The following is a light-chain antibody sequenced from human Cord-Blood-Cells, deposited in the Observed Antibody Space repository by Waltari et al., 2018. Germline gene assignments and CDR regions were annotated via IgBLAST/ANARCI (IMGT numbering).Light chain of an antibody. CDR2: EVS. CDR3: SSYTSSSTLV. Sequence: QSALTQPPSVSGSPGQSVTISCTGTSSDVGSYNRVSWYQQPPGTAPKPMIYEVSNRPSGVPARFSGSQSGNTASLTISGLQAEDEADYSCSSYTSSSTLVFGGGTKLTVL. V-gene: IGLV2-18*02. CDR1: SSDVGSYNR. J-gene: IGLJ3*02.